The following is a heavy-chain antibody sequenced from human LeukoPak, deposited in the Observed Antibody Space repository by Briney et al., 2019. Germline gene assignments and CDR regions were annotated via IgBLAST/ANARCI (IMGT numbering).Heavy chain of an antibody. CDR3: AKVHDYGDYPVHYGLDV. Sequence: QSGGSLRLSCAASGFTFSSYVMTWVRQAPGKGLEWVSAISGGSTFYADSVKGRFTISRDNSKNTLYLQMNSLRAEDTAVYSCAKVHDYGDYPVHYGLDVWGQGTTVTVSS. J-gene: IGHJ6*02. D-gene: IGHD4-17*01. CDR1: GFTFSSYV. V-gene: IGHV3-23*01. CDR2: ISGGST.